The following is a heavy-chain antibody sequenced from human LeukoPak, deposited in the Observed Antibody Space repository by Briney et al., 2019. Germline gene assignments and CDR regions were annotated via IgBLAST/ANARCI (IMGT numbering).Heavy chain of an antibody. V-gene: IGHV3-30*02. Sequence: GGSLRLSCAASGFTFSSYGMHWVRQAPGKGLEWVAFIRYDGNNKYYADSVKGRFTISRDNYNNALYLQMNSLRAEDTALYYCARCNYGAGSVYLDYWGQGTLVTVSS. D-gene: IGHD3-10*01. J-gene: IGHJ4*02. CDR3: ARCNYGAGSVYLDY. CDR2: IRYDGNNK. CDR1: GFTFSSYG.